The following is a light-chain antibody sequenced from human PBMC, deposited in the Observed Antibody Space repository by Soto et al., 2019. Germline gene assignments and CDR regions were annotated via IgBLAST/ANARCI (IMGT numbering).Light chain of an antibody. V-gene: IGLV2-18*02. CDR1: SSDVGSYNR. CDR3: SSYTSSNNYV. CDR2: EVS. Sequence: QSALTQPPSVSGSPGQSVTISCTGTSSDVGSYNRVSWYQQPLGTAPKLMIYEVSNRPSGVPDRFSGSKSGNTASLTISGLQAEDEADYYCSSYTSSNNYVFGTETKLTVL. J-gene: IGLJ1*01.